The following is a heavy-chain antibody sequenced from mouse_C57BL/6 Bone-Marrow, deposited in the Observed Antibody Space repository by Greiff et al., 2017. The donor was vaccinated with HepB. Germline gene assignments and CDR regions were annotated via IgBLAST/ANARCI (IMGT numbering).Heavy chain of an antibody. Sequence: QVQLQQSGAELVRPGTSVKMSCKASGYTFTNYWIGWAKQRPGHGLEWIGDIYPGGGYTNYNEKFKGKATLTADKSSSTAYMQFSSLTSEDSAIYYCASGEIYDGYYYWYFDVWGTGTTVTVSS. CDR3: ASGEIYDGYYYWYFDV. V-gene: IGHV1-63*01. J-gene: IGHJ1*03. CDR2: IYPGGGYT. D-gene: IGHD2-3*01. CDR1: GYTFTNYW.